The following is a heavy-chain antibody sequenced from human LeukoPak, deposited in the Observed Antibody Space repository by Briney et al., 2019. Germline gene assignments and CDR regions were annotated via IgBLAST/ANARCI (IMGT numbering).Heavy chain of an antibody. V-gene: IGHV3-23*01. D-gene: IGHD6-13*01. J-gene: IGHJ4*02. CDR1: GFAFGSEA. CDR2: ISPGGGTT. Sequence: GGSLRLSCAVSGFAFGSEAMSWVRQSPARGLEWVASISPGGGTTYYADSVKGRFTISRDNAKNSLYLQMNSLRAEDTAVYYCATVWPGAETEVIAAAGTVDYWGQGTLVTVSS. CDR3: ATVWPGAETEVIAAAGTVDY.